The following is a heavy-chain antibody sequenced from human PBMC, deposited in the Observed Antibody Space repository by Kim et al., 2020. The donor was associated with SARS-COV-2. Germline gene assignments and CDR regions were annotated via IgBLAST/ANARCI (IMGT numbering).Heavy chain of an antibody. Sequence: ASVKVSCKASGYTFTSYGISWVRQAPGQGLEWMGWISAYNGNTNYAQKLQGRVTMTTDTSTSTAYMELRSLRSDDTAVYYCAREELGGSYWSSYYYYYGMDVWGQGTTVTVSS. J-gene: IGHJ6*02. D-gene: IGHD1-26*01. V-gene: IGHV1-18*01. CDR3: AREELGGSYWSSYYYYYGMDV. CDR1: GYTFTSYG. CDR2: ISAYNGNT.